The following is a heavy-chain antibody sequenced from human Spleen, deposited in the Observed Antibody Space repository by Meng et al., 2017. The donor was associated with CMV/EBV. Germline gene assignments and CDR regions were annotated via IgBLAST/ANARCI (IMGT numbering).Heavy chain of an antibody. CDR3: ARDRGEDQLLFRYYHYYGMDV. J-gene: IGHJ6*02. CDR2: IRSSGNTI. D-gene: IGHD2-2*01. V-gene: IGHV3-48*03. Sequence: GGSLRLSCAASGFPFSNYEMNWVRQAPGKGLEWISYIRSSGNTIYYADSVKGRFTISRDNAKNSLYLQMNSLRAEDTAVYYCARDRGEDQLLFRYYHYYGMDVWGQGTTVTVSS. CDR1: GFPFSNYE.